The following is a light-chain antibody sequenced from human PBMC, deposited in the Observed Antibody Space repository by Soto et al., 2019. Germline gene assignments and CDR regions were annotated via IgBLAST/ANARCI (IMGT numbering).Light chain of an antibody. CDR2: EVR. CDR1: SSDGGGYAY. CDR3: SSYSNTGSLVV. Sequence: QSVLTQPASVSGSLGQSITISCTGTSSDGGGYAYVSWYQQHPGKAPKLMIYEVRNRPSGVSDRFSGSKSGNTASLTISGLQAEDEADYYCSSYSNTGSLVVFGGGTKLTVL. J-gene: IGLJ2*01. V-gene: IGLV2-14*03.